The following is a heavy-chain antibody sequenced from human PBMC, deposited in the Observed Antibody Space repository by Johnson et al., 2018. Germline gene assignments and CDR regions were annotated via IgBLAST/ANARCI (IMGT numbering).Heavy chain of an antibody. CDR2: INPIDGST. D-gene: IGHD3-16*02. J-gene: IGHJ3*02. V-gene: IGHV1-46*01. CDR1: GYTFTSYY. CDR3: ARLADGGDISAFDI. Sequence: VQLVESGAEVKKPGASVKISCKASGYTFTSYYIHWVRQAPGQGLEWMGVINPIDGSTRYVEKFQGRITLIRDTSTGTVYMELGSLGSEDTAVYYCARLADGGDISAFDIWGQGTMVTVSS.